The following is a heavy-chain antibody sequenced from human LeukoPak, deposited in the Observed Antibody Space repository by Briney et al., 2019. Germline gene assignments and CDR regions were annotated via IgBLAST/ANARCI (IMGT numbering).Heavy chain of an antibody. CDR2: ISSSGSTI. Sequence: GGSLRLSCAASGFTFSDYYMSWIRQAPGKGLEWVSYISSSGSTIYYADSVKGRFTISRDNAKNSLYLQMNSLRAEDTAVYYCARDMAYYYGSGPYVDAFDIWGQGTMVTVSS. CDR1: GFTFSDYY. J-gene: IGHJ3*02. CDR3: ARDMAYYYGSGPYVDAFDI. V-gene: IGHV3-11*01. D-gene: IGHD3-10*01.